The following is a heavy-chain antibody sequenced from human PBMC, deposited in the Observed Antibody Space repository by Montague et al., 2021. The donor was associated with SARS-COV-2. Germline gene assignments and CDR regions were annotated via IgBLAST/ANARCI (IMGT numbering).Heavy chain of an antibody. V-gene: IGHV4-59*01. CDR3: ARHGGNDAFDI. CDR2: IDNSGST. D-gene: IGHD4-23*01. J-gene: IGHJ3*02. Sequence: SETLSLTCTASGSSIGAYYWSWIRQPPGKGLEWIGYIDNSGSTNHNPSLESRVTMSVDTSKNQFSLKLNSVTAADTAVYYCARHGGNDAFDIWGRGTMVTVSS. CDR1: GSSIGAYY.